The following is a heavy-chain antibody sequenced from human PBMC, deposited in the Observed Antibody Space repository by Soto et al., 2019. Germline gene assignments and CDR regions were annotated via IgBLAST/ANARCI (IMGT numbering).Heavy chain of an antibody. J-gene: IGHJ4*02. CDR1: GYTFTTYG. CDR2: ISAYSGKT. V-gene: IGHV1-18*01. D-gene: IGHD3-16*01. Sequence: QVQLVQSGGEVKKPGASVKVSCKTSGYTFTTYGISWVRQAPGQGLEWVGWISAYSGKTHYAQKFQGKVTMTTDTSTNTAYLELRSLRSADTAVYYCERDHYLGDHQYGGQGTLVTVSS. CDR3: ERDHYLGDHQY.